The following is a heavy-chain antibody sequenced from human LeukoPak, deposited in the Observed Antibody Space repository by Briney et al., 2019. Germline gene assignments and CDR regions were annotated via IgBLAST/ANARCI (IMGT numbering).Heavy chain of an antibody. Sequence: PGGSLRLSCAASGFTVSSNYMSWVRQAPGKGLEWVSVIYSGGSTYYADSVKGRFTISRDNSKNTLYLQMNSLRAEDTAVYYCARLRGEYQLLYFSYFDYWGQGTLVTVSS. CDR3: ARLRGEYQLLYFSYFDY. CDR1: GFTVSSNY. J-gene: IGHJ4*02. V-gene: IGHV3-53*01. CDR2: IYSGGST. D-gene: IGHD2-2*02.